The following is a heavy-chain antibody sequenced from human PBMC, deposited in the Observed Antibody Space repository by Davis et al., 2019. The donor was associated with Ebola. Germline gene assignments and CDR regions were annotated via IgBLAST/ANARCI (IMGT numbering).Heavy chain of an antibody. CDR2: IYYSGST. J-gene: IGHJ6*02. V-gene: IGHV4-61*01. Sequence: PSETLSLTCTVSGGSVSSGSYYWSWIRQPPGKGLEWIGYIYYSGSTNYNPSLKSRVTISVDTSKNQFSLKLSSVTAADTAVYYCARGEGYCSGGSCYFYGMDVWGQGTTVTVSS. CDR3: ARGEGYCSGGSCYFYGMDV. D-gene: IGHD2-15*01. CDR1: GGSVSSGSYY.